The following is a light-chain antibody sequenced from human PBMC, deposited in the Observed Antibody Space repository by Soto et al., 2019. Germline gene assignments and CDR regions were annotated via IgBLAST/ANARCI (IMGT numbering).Light chain of an antibody. CDR3: QQYNKWPPWT. V-gene: IGKV3-15*01. Sequence: EIVMTQSPDTLSVSPGERATLSCRASQSVSTNLAWYQQKPGQAPRLLMYGASTRATGIPARFSGSGYGTEFTLTISSLQSEDFGVYFCQQYNKWPPWTFGQGTKVEIK. CDR2: GAS. J-gene: IGKJ1*01. CDR1: QSVSTN.